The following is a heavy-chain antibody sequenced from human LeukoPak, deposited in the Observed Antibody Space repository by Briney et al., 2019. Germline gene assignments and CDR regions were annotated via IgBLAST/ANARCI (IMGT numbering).Heavy chain of an antibody. D-gene: IGHD1-14*01. Sequence: SETLSLTCTVSGGSNSSNGYYWGWIRQPPGKGLEWIGSIYYSGSTFYNPSLKSRVTISVDKSRNQFSLKLSSVTAADTAVYYCARTTFDYFDYWGQGTLVTVSS. CDR2: IYYSGST. V-gene: IGHV4-39*07. CDR1: GGSNSSNGYY. CDR3: ARTTFDYFDY. J-gene: IGHJ4*02.